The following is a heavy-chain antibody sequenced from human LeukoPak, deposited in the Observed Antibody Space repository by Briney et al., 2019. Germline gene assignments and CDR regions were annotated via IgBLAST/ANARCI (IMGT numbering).Heavy chain of an antibody. CDR1: GYSISSGYY. D-gene: IGHD6-13*01. V-gene: IGHV4-38-2*02. CDR3: ARVVRIAAAGTNWFDP. CDR2: IYYSGST. J-gene: IGHJ5*02. Sequence: SETLSLTCTVSGYSISSGYYWGWIRQPPGKGLEWIGSIYYSGSTYYNPSLKSRVTISVDTSKNQFSLKLSSVTAADTAVYYCARVVRIAAAGTNWFDPWGQGTLVTVSS.